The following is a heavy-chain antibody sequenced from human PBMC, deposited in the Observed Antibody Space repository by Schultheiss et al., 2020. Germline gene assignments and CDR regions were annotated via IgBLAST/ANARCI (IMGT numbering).Heavy chain of an antibody. J-gene: IGHJ4*02. CDR3: TTDWDDYYDSSGGCNY. Sequence: GGSLRLSCAASGFTFDDYGMSWVRQGPGKGLEWVGRIKSKTDGGTTDYAAPVKGRFTISRDDSKNTLYLQMNSLKTEDTAVYYCTTDWDDYYDSSGGCNYWGQGTLVTVSS. D-gene: IGHD3-22*01. V-gene: IGHV3-15*01. CDR2: IKSKTDGGTT. CDR1: GFTFDDYG.